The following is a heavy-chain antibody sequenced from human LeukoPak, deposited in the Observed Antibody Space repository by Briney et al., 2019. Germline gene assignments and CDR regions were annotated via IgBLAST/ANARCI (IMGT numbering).Heavy chain of an antibody. D-gene: IGHD5-12*01. V-gene: IGHV3-21*01. J-gene: IGHJ4*02. CDR2: ISSSSSYI. CDR3: AYSGYDYYYFDY. CDR1: GFTFSSYS. Sequence: GGSLRLSCAASGFTFSSYSMNWVCQAPGKGLEWVSSISSSSSYIYYADSVKGRFTISRDNAKNSLYLQMNSLRAEDTAVYYCAYSGYDYYYFDYWGQGTLVTVSS.